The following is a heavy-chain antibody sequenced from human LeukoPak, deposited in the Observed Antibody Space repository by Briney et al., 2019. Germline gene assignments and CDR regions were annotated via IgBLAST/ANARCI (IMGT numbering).Heavy chain of an antibody. V-gene: IGHV3-23*01. J-gene: IGHJ4*02. D-gene: IGHD1-1*01. Sequence: GGSLRLSCAVSGFAFGSEAMSWVRQSPARGLEWVASISPGGGTTYYADYVKGRFTISRDNSKNSLFVQMNSLRAEDTAVYFCAKSRSGGANWALQIFDNWGQGTLVTVSS. CDR1: GFAFGSEA. CDR3: AKSRSGGANWALQIFDN. CDR2: ISPGGGTT.